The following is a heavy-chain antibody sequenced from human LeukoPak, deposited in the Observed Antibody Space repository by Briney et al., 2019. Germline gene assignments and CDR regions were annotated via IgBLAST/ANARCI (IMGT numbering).Heavy chain of an antibody. CDR2: ISSNGGST. V-gene: IGHV3-64D*06. Sequence: GGSLRLSCSASGFTFSSYAMHWVRQAPGKGLEYVSAISSNGGSTYYADSVKGRFTISRDNSKNTLYLQMSSLRAEDTAVYYCVKDRRDSSGHFDYWGQGTPVTVSS. J-gene: IGHJ4*02. CDR1: GFTFSSYA. CDR3: VKDRRDSSGHFDY. D-gene: IGHD3-22*01.